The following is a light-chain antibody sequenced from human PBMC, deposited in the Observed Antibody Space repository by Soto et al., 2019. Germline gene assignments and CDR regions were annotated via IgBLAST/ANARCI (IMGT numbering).Light chain of an antibody. CDR1: QSVRNNY. V-gene: IGKV3-20*01. CDR3: QQYGTSPT. Sequence: EILLTQSPGTLSLSPGERAILSCRASQSVRNNYLAWYQQKGGQAPRLLIYGASSWTTGIPVRFSGSGSGTDFTLTISRLEPEDFAMYYCQQYGTSPTFGQGTKVEIK. CDR2: GAS. J-gene: IGKJ1*01.